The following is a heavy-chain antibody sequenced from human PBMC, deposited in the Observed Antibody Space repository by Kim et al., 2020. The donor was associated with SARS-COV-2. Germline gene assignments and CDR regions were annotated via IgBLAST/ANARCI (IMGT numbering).Heavy chain of an antibody. V-gene: IGHV2-70*11. D-gene: IGHD6-13*01. CDR2: IDWDDDK. Sequence: SGPTLVNPTQTLTLTCTFSGFSLSTSGMCVSWIRQPPGKALEWLARIDWDDDKYYSTSLKTRLTISKDTSKNQVVLTMTNMDPVDTATYYCARMVQQQYGGDWFDPWGQGTLVTVSS. CDR3: ARMVQQQYGGDWFDP. CDR1: GFSLSTSGMC. J-gene: IGHJ5*02.